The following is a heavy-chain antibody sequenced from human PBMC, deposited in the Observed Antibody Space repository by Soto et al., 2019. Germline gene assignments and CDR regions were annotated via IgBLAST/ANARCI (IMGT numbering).Heavy chain of an antibody. Sequence: EVQLLESGGGLVQPGGSLRLSCAASGFTFSSYTMSWVRQAPGKGLEWVSGISATGGSTYYADSVKGRCTLSRDNSKNTLYMQMNSLRAEDTAVYYCAKGFIRDCGGDCTVDTWGQGTLVTVSS. CDR2: ISATGGST. V-gene: IGHV3-23*01. J-gene: IGHJ5*02. CDR3: AKGFIRDCGGDCTVDT. D-gene: IGHD2-21*02. CDR1: GFTFSSYT.